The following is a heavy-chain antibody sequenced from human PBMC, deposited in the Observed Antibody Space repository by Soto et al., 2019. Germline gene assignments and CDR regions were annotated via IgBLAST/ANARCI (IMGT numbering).Heavy chain of an antibody. CDR3: AKDQDIVVVPAAIPDY. D-gene: IGHD2-2*02. CDR2: ISYDGSNK. V-gene: IGHV3-30*18. Sequence: GGSLRLSCAASGFTFSSYGMHWVRQAPGKGLEWVAVISYDGSNKYYADFVKGRFTISRDNSKNTLYLQMNSLRAEDTAVYYCAKDQDIVVVPAAIPDYWGQGTLVTVSS. J-gene: IGHJ4*02. CDR1: GFTFSSYG.